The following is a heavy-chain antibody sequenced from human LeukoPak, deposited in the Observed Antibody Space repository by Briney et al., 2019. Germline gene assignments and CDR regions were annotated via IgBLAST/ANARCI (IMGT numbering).Heavy chain of an antibody. CDR3: ASYFDYASAFDI. D-gene: IGHD3-9*01. V-gene: IGHV4-30-4*08. CDR1: GGSISSGDYY. Sequence: SETLSLTCTVSGGSISSGDYYWSWIRQPPGKGLGWIGYIYYSVSTYYNPSLKSRVTISVDTSKNQFSLKLSSVTAADTAVYYCASYFDYASAFDIWGQGTMVTVSS. CDR2: IYYSVST. J-gene: IGHJ3*02.